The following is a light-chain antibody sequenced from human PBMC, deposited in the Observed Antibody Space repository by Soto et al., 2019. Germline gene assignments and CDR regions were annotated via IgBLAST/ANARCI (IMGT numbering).Light chain of an antibody. Sequence: QSVLTQPPSVSAAPGQKVTISCSGSSSNIGHNYVSWYQQLPGTAPKLLIYDNNKRPSGIPDRFSGSKSGTSATLGISGLQTGDGADYSCATWDSSLSAVVFGGGTKLTVL. CDR3: ATWDSSLSAVV. CDR2: DNN. V-gene: IGLV1-51*01. J-gene: IGLJ2*01. CDR1: SSNIGHNY.